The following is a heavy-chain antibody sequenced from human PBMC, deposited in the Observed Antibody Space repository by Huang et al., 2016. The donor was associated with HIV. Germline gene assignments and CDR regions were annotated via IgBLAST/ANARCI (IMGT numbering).Heavy chain of an antibody. CDR3: VRDQGRLAVGGIDNWFDP. D-gene: IGHD6-19*01. V-gene: IGHV4-59*02. J-gene: IGHJ5*02. CDR2: VYDSGTT. CDR1: GDSVSSHY. Sequence: QVRLQESGPGLVKPSETLSLSCTVSGDSVSSHYWGWIRHPPGKGLEWIGTVYDSGTTKYNPRHKSRITISVDTSKNGFSLNITSVSAADTAMYFCVRDQGRLAVGGIDNWFDPWGQGALVTVSS.